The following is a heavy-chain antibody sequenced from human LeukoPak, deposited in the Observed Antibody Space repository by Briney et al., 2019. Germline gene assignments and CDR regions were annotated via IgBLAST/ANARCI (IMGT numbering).Heavy chain of an antibody. D-gene: IGHD2/OR15-2a*01. Sequence: GGSLRLSCADSGFTFSSYEMNWVRQAPGKGLEWVSYISSSGSTIYYADSVKGRFTISRDNAKNSLYLQMNSLRAEDTAVYYCARGRTTLWVDYWGQGTLVTVSS. V-gene: IGHV3-48*03. CDR3: ARGRTTLWVDY. J-gene: IGHJ4*02. CDR1: GFTFSSYE. CDR2: ISSSGSTI.